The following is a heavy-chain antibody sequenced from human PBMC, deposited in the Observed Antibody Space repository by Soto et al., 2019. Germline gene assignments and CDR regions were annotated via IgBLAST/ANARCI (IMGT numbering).Heavy chain of an antibody. CDR3: ARDRPYYYGSGSYYNYYMDV. J-gene: IGHJ6*03. CDR2: IKQDGSEK. V-gene: IGHV3-7*03. CDR1: GFTFSSYW. D-gene: IGHD3-10*01. Sequence: GGSLRLSCAASGFTFSSYWMSWVRQAPGKGLEWVANIKQDGSEKYYDDSVKGRFTISRDNAKNSLYLQMNSLRAEDTAVYYCARDRPYYYGSGSYYNYYMDVWGKGTTVTVSS.